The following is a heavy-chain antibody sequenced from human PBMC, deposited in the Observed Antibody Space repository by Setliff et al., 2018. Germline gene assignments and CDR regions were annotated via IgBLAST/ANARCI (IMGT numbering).Heavy chain of an antibody. D-gene: IGHD1-26*01. Sequence: PGGSLRLSCAASGFTFSSYWMSWVRQAPGKGLEWVANIKQDGSEKYYVDSVKGRFTISRDNAKNSLYLQMNSTAVYYCARDGGELWGQGTLVTVSS. CDR2: IKQDGSEK. V-gene: IGHV3-7*01. CDR1: GFTFSSYW. J-gene: IGHJ4*02. CDR3: ARDGGEL.